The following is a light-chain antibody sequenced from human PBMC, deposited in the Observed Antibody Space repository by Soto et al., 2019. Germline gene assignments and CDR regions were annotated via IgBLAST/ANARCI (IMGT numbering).Light chain of an antibody. CDR1: QSVSGN. Sequence: EIVMTQSPATLSVSPGERATLSCRASQSVSGNLAWYQQRPGQAPRLLIYGASTRATGIPARFSGSGSGTEFTSTICSLLAVAWVDYYCEQDNNWPSLTFGGGAKVDI. CDR2: GAS. CDR3: EQDNNWPSLT. J-gene: IGKJ4*01. V-gene: IGKV3-15*01.